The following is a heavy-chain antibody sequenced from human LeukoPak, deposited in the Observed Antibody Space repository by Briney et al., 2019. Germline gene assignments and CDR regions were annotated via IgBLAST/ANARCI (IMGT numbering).Heavy chain of an antibody. J-gene: IGHJ2*01. CDR3: TAASGSYWYFDL. Sequence: PGGSLRLSCVASGFTFSYYSMNWVRQAPGKGLEWIGFIYYSGSTNYNPSLKSRLTISVDTSKSQFSLRLSSVTAADTAVYYCTAASGSYWYFDLWGRGTLVTVSS. CDR1: GFTFSYYS. D-gene: IGHD6-13*01. CDR2: IYYSGST. V-gene: IGHV4-59*08.